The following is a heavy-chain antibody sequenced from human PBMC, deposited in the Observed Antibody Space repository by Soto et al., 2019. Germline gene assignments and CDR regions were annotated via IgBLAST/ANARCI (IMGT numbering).Heavy chain of an antibody. CDR1: GYSFSDYD. V-gene: IGHV1-8*01. CDR2: MNPNSGNT. Sequence: ASVKVSCKASGYSFSDYDINWVRPATGQGPEWMGWMNPNSGNTGYAQKFQGRVTMTRNTSINTAYMELSSLGSEDTAVYYCARDNRYNWNDEGWFDPWGQGTLVTVSS. J-gene: IGHJ5*02. CDR3: ARDNRYNWNDEGWFDP. D-gene: IGHD1-20*01.